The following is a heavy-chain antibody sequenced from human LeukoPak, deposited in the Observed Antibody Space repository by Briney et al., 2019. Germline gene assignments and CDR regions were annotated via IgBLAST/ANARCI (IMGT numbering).Heavy chain of an antibody. Sequence: ASVKVSCKASGHTFTGYYMHWVRQAPGQGLEWMGRINPNSGGTNYAQKFQGRVTMTRDTSMSTAYMELSRLRSDDTAVYYCARGYYGSGSYFYMDVWGKGTTVTVSS. CDR1: GHTFTGYY. CDR3: ARGYYGSGSYFYMDV. J-gene: IGHJ6*03. CDR2: INPNSGGT. D-gene: IGHD3-10*01. V-gene: IGHV1-2*06.